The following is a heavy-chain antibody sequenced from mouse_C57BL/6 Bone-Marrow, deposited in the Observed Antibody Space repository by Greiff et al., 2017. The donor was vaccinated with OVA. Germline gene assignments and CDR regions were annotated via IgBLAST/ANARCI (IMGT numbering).Heavy chain of an antibody. CDR1: GYTFTSYG. J-gene: IGHJ2*01. D-gene: IGHD2-12*01. Sequence: QVQLQQSGAELARPGASVKLSCKASGYTFTSYGISWVKQRTGQGLEWIGEIYHRSGNTYYNEKFKGTATLTADKSSSTAYMELRSLTSEDSAVYYCARIRFLYYFDYWGQGTTLTVSS. CDR3: ARIRFLYYFDY. V-gene: IGHV1-81*01. CDR2: IYHRSGNT.